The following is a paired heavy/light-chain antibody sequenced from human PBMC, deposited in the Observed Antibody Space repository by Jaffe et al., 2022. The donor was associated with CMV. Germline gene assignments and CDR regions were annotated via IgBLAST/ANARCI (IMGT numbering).Heavy chain of an antibody. V-gene: IGHV3-23*04. D-gene: IGHD3-10*01. J-gene: IGHJ4*02. CDR3: AKSAPGSFRSDY. CDR1: GFTFSSHA. Sequence: EVQLVESGGDFVQPGGSLRLSCAASGFTFSSHAMSWVRQAPGKGLEWVSALSGIGNDAYYADSVKGRFTVSRDNSKNTLFLQINSLRAEDTAIYYCAKSAPGSFRSDYWGQGTLVTVSS. CDR2: LSGIGNDA.
Light chain of an antibody. CDR1: QTVNSN. Sequence: EIVMTQSPATLPVSPGERATLSCRASQTVNSNLAWYQQKPGQAPRLLIYGASTRATGIPARFSGSGSGTEFTLTISSLQSEDFAVYYCHHYNNWPPYTFGQGTKLEIK. CDR2: GAS. V-gene: IGKV3-15*01. J-gene: IGKJ2*01. CDR3: HHYNNWPPYT.